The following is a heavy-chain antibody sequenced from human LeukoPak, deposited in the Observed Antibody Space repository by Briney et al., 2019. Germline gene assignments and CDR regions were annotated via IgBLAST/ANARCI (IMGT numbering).Heavy chain of an antibody. CDR3: ARHRWYGMATITVGAFDI. D-gene: IGHD5-24*01. Sequence: GESLKISCKGSGYSFTSYWIGWVRQMPGKGLEWMGIIYPGDSDTRYSPSFQGQVTISADKSICTAYLQWSSLKASDTAMYYCARHRWYGMATITVGAFDIWGQGTMVTVSS. CDR2: IYPGDSDT. CDR1: GYSFTSYW. J-gene: IGHJ3*02. V-gene: IGHV5-51*01.